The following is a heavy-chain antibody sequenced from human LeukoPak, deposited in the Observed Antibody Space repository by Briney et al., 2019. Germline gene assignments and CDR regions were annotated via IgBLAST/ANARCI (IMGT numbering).Heavy chain of an antibody. D-gene: IGHD6-6*01. Sequence: GGSLRLSCAASGFTFSSYWMSWVRQAPGERLEWVANIKQDGSEEVYVDSVKGRFSIYRDNAKSSLFLQMNTLRAEDTAVYYCARDPYSSTWSYGMDVWGQGITVTVSS. J-gene: IGHJ6*02. CDR2: IKQDGSEE. V-gene: IGHV3-7*05. CDR1: GFTFSSYW. CDR3: ARDPYSSTWSYGMDV.